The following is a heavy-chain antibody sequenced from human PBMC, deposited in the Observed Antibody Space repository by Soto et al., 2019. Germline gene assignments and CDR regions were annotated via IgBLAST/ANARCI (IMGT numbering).Heavy chain of an antibody. D-gene: IGHD5-18*01. CDR2: INADNGDR. CDR1: GYTFTNYA. CDR3: ARALDKDIVTPY. V-gene: IGHV1-3*01. J-gene: IGHJ4*02. Sequence: GASVKVSCKTSGYTFTNYAMHWVRQAPGQRLEWMGRINADNGDREYSQKFQDRVTITRDTSASTVYMELSSLRSKDTAVYYCARALDKDIVTPYWGQGTMVTVSS.